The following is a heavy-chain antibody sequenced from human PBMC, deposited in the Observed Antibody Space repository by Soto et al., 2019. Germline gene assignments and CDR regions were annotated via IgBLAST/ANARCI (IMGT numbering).Heavy chain of an antibody. CDR2: IIPIFGTA. V-gene: IGHV1-69*01. Sequence: QVQLVQSGAEVKKPGSSVKVSCKASGGTFSSYAISWVRQAPGQGLEWMGGIIPIFGTANYAQKFQGRATITADESTSTAYMELSSLRSEDTAVYYCARELLTGRPYYYYGMDVWGQGTTVTVSS. CDR1: GGTFSSYA. J-gene: IGHJ6*02. D-gene: IGHD3-9*01. CDR3: ARELLTGRPYYYYGMDV.